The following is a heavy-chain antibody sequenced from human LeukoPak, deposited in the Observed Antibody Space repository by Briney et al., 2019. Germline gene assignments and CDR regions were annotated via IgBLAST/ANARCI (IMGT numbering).Heavy chain of an antibody. V-gene: IGHV3-30*02. J-gene: IGHJ3*02. CDR1: GFSFNNYG. D-gene: IGHD2-15*01. Sequence: GGSLRLSCVASGFSFNNYGTHWVRQAPGKGLEWVTFMQYDGSVEFYADSVKGRFTISRDNSKNTVYLQMTSLRTEDTAVYYCARAPILGYCSGGSCYSRGAAFDIWGQGTMVTVSS. CDR3: ARAPILGYCSGGSCYSRGAAFDI. CDR2: MQYDGSVE.